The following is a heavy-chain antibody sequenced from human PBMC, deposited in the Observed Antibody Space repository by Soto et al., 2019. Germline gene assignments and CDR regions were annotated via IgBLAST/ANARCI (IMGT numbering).Heavy chain of an antibody. CDR1: GYTFTSYG. D-gene: IGHD6-13*01. V-gene: IGHV1-18*04. Sequence: QVQLVQSGAEGKKPGASVKVSCKAPGYTFTSYGISWVRQAPGQALEWMRWISAYNGNTNYAQKLQGKVTMTTDTSTSTAYMELRGLRSDDTAVYYCARDGWVIEAACTAFDYWGQGTLVTVSS. J-gene: IGHJ4*02. CDR2: ISAYNGNT. CDR3: ARDGWVIEAACTAFDY.